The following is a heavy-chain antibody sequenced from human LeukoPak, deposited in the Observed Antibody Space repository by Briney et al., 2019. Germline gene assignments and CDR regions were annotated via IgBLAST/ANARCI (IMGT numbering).Heavy chain of an antibody. J-gene: IGHJ5*02. V-gene: IGHV1-46*01. CDR1: GYPFTTYY. CDR2: ISPNDIST. CDR3: ARISWGVGVTVGWFDP. Sequence: ASVKVSCKASGYPFTTYYIHWVRQAPGQGLEWMGMISPNDISTSYAQKFQGRVTMTRDTSTSTVYMDLNNLRSEDTAVYYCARISWGVGVTVGWFDPRGQGTLVTVSS. D-gene: IGHD1-26*01.